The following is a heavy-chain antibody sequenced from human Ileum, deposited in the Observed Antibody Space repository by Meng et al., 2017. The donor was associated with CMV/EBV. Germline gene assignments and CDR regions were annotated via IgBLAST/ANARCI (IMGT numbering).Heavy chain of an antibody. V-gene: IGHV3-30*04. J-gene: IGHJ4*02. CDR2: ISYDGSNK. CDR1: GVTFRAFA. CDR3: ARRTPPDY. Sequence: LRLSCAASGVTFRAFAMHWVRQAPGKGLEWVAVISYDGSNKYYADSVKGRFTISRDNSKNTLYLQMNSLRAEDTAVYYCARRTPPDYWGQGTLVTVSS.